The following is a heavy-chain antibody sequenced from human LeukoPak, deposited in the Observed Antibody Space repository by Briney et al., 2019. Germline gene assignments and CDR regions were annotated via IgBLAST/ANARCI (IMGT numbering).Heavy chain of an antibody. CDR2: IDQGGSVR. D-gene: IGHD6-13*01. Sequence: GGSLRLSCAASGFSFSTYWMSWVRQTPEKGLGFVANIDQGGSVRNYMDSLKGRCTNSRDNAKKSLYLEINSLRADDTAVYYCARDPESSSFDLWGRGALVAVSS. J-gene: IGHJ4*02. CDR1: GFSFSTYW. CDR3: ARDPESSSFDL. V-gene: IGHV3-7*01.